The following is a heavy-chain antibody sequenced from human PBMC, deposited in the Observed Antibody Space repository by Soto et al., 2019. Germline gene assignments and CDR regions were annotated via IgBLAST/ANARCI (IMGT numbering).Heavy chain of an antibody. CDR3: ARDLLSEYCSSTSCLGYFDL. CDR1: GYTFTSYY. J-gene: IGHJ2*01. V-gene: IGHV1-46*01. CDR2: INPSGGST. Sequence: QVQLVQSGAEVKKPGASVKVSCKASGYTFTSYYMHWVRQAPGQGLEWMGIINPSGGSTSYAQKFQGRVTMTRYTSTSTVYMELSSLRSEDTAVYYCARDLLSEYCSSTSCLGYFDLWGRGTLVTVSS. D-gene: IGHD2-2*01.